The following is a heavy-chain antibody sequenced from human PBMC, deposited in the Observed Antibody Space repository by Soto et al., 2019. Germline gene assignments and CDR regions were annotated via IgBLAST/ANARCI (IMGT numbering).Heavy chain of an antibody. CDR3: AILWANCNYAPKLHSFDY. J-gene: IGHJ4*02. V-gene: IGHV1-18*01. Sequence: ASVKVSCKASGYTFTSYGISWVRQAPGQGLEWMGWISAYNGNTNYAQKLQGRVTMTTDTSTSTAYMELRSLRSDDTAVYYCAILWANCNYAPKLHSFDYWGQGTLVTVSS. D-gene: IGHD1-7*01. CDR1: GYTFTSYG. CDR2: ISAYNGNT.